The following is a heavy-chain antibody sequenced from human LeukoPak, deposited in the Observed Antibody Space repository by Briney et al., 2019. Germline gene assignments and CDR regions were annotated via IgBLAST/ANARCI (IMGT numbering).Heavy chain of an antibody. J-gene: IGHJ4*02. V-gene: IGHV4-59*01. CDR3: ARDRSGVGYSFDY. Sequence: SETLSLTCTVSGGSISSCYWSWIRQPPGKGLEWIGYIYYSGSTKYNPSLKSRVTISVDTSKNQFSLRLSSVTAADTAVYYCARDRSGVGYSFDYWGQGTLVTVSS. D-gene: IGHD5-12*01. CDR1: GGSISSCY. CDR2: IYYSGST.